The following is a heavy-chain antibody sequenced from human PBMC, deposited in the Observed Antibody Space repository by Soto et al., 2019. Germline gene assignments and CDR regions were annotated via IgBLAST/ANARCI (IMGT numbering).Heavy chain of an antibody. J-gene: IGHJ4*02. D-gene: IGHD3-3*01. CDR1: CGSISSGGYY. Sequence: TLSLPCTVSCGSISSGGYYLGWIPQHPGKGLEYIGYIYYSGSTYYNPSLKSRVAISVDTSKNQFSLKLTSVTAADTAVYYCAAEVGFGPLFDYWGQGTLVTVSS. V-gene: IGHV4-31*03. CDR2: IYYSGST. CDR3: AAEVGFGPLFDY.